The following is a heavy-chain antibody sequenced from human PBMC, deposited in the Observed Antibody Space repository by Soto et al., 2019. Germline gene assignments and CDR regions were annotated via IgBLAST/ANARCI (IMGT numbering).Heavy chain of an antibody. CDR3: AGGTTSSWYGY. CDR1: GFIFSAYA. J-gene: IGHJ4*02. CDR2: ISSGSGETT. Sequence: EVQLLESGGNLVQPGGSLRLSCAASGFIFSAYAMSWVRQAPGKGLEWVSLISSGSGETTYYADSVKGRFTISRDNSRNTLYMQMNSLRAEDTAVYFCAGGTTSSWYGYWGQGTLVTVSS. V-gene: IGHV3-23*01. D-gene: IGHD6-13*01.